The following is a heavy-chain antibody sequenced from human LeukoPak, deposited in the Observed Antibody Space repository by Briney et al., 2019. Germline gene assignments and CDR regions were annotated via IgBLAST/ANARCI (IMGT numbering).Heavy chain of an antibody. CDR3: AMGPSGYSSGWFYYFDS. V-gene: IGHV3-30*02. J-gene: IGHJ4*02. Sequence: GGSLRLSCAASGFTFNTYGMHWVRQAPGKGLEWVTFIRYDGSDKYYAESVKGRFTISRDNSKNTLYLQMNSLRAEDTAVYYCAMGPSGYSSGWFYYFDSWGQGTLVTVSS. CDR2: IRYDGSDK. CDR1: GFTFNTYG. D-gene: IGHD6-19*01.